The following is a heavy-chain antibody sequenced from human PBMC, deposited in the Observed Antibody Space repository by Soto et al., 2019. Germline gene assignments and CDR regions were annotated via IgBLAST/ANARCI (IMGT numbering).Heavy chain of an antibody. J-gene: IGHJ5*02. CDR1: GFTFSSYA. CDR2: ISGSGGST. CDR3: ARSILEWLFFSNSVPKTTRFDP. Sequence: GGSLRLSCAASGFTFSSYAMSWVRQAPGKGLEWVSAISGSGGSTYYADSVKGRFTISRDNSKNTLYLQMTSLRAEDTAVYYCARSILEWLFFSNSVPKTTRFDPWGQGTLVTVSS. D-gene: IGHD3-3*01. V-gene: IGHV3-23*01.